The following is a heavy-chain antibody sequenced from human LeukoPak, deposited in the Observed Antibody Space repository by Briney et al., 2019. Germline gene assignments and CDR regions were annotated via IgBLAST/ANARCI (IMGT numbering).Heavy chain of an antibody. CDR3: ARDDCTNGVCYTSLDY. CDR2: ISAYNGNT. CDR1: GYTFTSYG. Sequence: VASVKVSCKASGYTFTSYGISWVRQAPGQGLEWMGWISAYNGNTNYAQKLQGRVTMTTDTSTSTAYMELRSLRSDDTAVYYCARDDCTNGVCYTSLDYWGQGTLVTVSS. J-gene: IGHJ4*02. D-gene: IGHD2-8*01. V-gene: IGHV1-18*01.